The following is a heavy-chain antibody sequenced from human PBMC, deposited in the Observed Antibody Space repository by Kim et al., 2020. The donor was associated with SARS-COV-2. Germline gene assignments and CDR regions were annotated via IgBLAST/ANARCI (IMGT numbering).Heavy chain of an antibody. Sequence: GGSLRLSCAASGFTFSSYAMSWVRQAPGKGLEWVSAISGSGGSTYYADSVKGRFTISRDNSKNTLYLQMNSLRAEDTAVYYCAKDTAVVVAVRYFDYWGQGTLVTVSS. V-gene: IGHV3-23*01. D-gene: IGHD2-15*01. J-gene: IGHJ4*02. CDR3: AKDTAVVVAVRYFDY. CDR2: ISGSGGST. CDR1: GFTFSSYA.